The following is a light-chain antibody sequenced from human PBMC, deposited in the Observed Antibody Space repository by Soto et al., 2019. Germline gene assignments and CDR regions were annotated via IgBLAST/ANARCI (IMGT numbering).Light chain of an antibody. CDR2: DAS. CDR1: QSISRY. J-gene: IGKJ1*01. V-gene: IGKV1-39*01. Sequence: DLQMTQSPSSLSASVGDRVTITCRASQSISRYLNWYQQKPGKAPKLLIYDASRLESGVPSRFSGSGSGTDFTLTINSLQAEDFATYYCQQSSTTLWTFGQGTKVEIK. CDR3: QQSSTTLWT.